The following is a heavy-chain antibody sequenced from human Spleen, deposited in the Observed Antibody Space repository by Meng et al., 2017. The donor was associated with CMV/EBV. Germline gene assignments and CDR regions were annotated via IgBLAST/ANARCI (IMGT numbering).Heavy chain of an antibody. CDR1: VFTFSGHC. V-gene: IGHV3-74*01. CDR2: IISDGSGT. D-gene: IGHD1/OR15-1a*01. Sequence: AASVFTFSGHCMPWVRQAPGKGLVWVSRIISDGSGTRHADSVKGRFTISRANAKNTLYLQMNSLRAQDTAIYYCARGSNDWYNAFDYWGQGTLVTVSS. CDR3: ARGSNDWYNAFDY. J-gene: IGHJ4*02.